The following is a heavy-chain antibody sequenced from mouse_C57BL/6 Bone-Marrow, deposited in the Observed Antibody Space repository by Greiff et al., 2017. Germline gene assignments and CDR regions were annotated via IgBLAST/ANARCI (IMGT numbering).Heavy chain of an antibody. D-gene: IGHD1-1*01. J-gene: IGHJ3*01. CDR2: INPNNGGT. CDR3: ARGIYYYGSSPAWFAY. CDR1: GYTFTDYN. Sequence: VQLKQSGPELVKPGASVKIPCKASGYTFTDYNMDWVKQSHGKSLEWIGDINPNNGGTIYTQKFKGKDTLTVDKSSRTAYMELRSLTSEDTAVYYCARGIYYYGSSPAWFAYWGQGTLVTVSA. V-gene: IGHV1-18*01.